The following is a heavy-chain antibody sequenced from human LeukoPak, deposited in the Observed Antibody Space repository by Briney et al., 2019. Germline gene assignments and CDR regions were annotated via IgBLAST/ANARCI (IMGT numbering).Heavy chain of an antibody. CDR1: GFTFSSYS. Sequence: GGSLRLSCAASGFTFSSYSMNWVRQAPGKGLEWVSYISSSSSTIYYADSVKGRFTISRDNSKNTLYLQMNSLRAEDTAVYYCARRDIVMAVAARRGTLDIWGQGTMVTVSS. J-gene: IGHJ3*02. V-gene: IGHV3-48*01. CDR3: ARRDIVMAVAARRGTLDI. CDR2: ISSSSSTI. D-gene: IGHD2-15*01.